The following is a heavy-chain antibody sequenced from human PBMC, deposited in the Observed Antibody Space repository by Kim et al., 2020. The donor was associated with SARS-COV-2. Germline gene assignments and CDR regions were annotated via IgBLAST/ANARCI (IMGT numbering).Heavy chain of an antibody. Sequence: SVKVSCKASGGTFSSYAISWVRQAPGQGLEWMGGIIPIFGTANYAQKFQGRVTITADESTSTAYMELSSLRSEDTAVYYCARGDCSSTSCYTFYYYYGMDVWGQGTTGTVSS. CDR2: IIPIFGTA. D-gene: IGHD2-2*02. J-gene: IGHJ6*01. CDR1: GGTFSSYA. CDR3: ARGDCSSTSCYTFYYYYGMDV. V-gene: IGHV1-69*13.